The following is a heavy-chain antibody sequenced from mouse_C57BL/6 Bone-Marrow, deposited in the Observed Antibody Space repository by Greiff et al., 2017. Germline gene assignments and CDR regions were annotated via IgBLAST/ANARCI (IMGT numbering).Heavy chain of an antibody. J-gene: IGHJ1*03. CDR2: IDPSDSET. D-gene: IGHD2-12*01. V-gene: IGHV1-52*01. CDR3: ARVRDYYSSWYFDV. Sequence: VQLQQPGAELVRPGSSVKLSCKASGYTFTSYWMHWVKQRPIQGLEWIGNIDPSDSETPYNQKFKDKATLTVDKSSSTAYMQLSSLTSEDSAVYYCARVRDYYSSWYFDVWGTGTTVTVSS. CDR1: GYTFTSYW.